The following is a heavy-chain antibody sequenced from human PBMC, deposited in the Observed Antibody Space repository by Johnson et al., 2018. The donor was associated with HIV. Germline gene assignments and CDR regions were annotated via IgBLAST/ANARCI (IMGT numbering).Heavy chain of an antibody. Sequence: MLLVESGGGLVQPGGSLRLSCAASGITVIGNYMSWVRQAPGKGLEWVSVIYSGGRTYYADSVKGRFTISRDNSKNTLYLQMNSLRAEDTAVHYCAKDERAAAGTRGLDAFDLWGQGTMVTVSS. J-gene: IGHJ3*01. CDR3: AKDERAAAGTRGLDAFDL. D-gene: IGHD6-13*01. CDR1: GITVIGNY. CDR2: IYSGGRT. V-gene: IGHV3-66*01.